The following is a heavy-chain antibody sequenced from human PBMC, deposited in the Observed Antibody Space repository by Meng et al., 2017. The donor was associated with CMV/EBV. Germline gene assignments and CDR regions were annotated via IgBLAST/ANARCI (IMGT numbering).Heavy chain of an antibody. CDR1: DLTVSNVF. Sequence: CGVSDLTVSNVFMNWVRQAPGKGLEWVGSIKGEADGGTTDYAAPVRGRFIISRDDSKNTVYLEMKSLQVDDAAVYYCSYGANYYFDYWGPGTLVTVSS. J-gene: IGHJ4*02. D-gene: IGHD4/OR15-4a*01. CDR3: SYGANYYFDY. CDR2: IKGEADGGTT. V-gene: IGHV3-15*07.